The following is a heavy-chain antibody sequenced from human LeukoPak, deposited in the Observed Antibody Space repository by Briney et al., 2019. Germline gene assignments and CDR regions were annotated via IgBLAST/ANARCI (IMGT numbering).Heavy chain of an antibody. CDR3: ARHHRAYNWNGPPLHFFDH. J-gene: IGHJ4*02. V-gene: IGHV1-69*13. CDR2: IIPIFGTR. Sequence: GVSVKVSCKASGGTFSNYAISWVRQAPGQGLEWMGGIIPIFGTRNYAQKFQGRVTVTADESTSTAYMELSSLRSDDTAVYYCARHHRAYNWNGPPLHFFDHWGQGTLVTVSS. D-gene: IGHD1-20*01. CDR1: GGTFSNYA.